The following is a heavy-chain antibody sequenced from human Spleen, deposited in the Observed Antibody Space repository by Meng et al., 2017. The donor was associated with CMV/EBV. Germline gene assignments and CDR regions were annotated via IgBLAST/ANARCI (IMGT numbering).Heavy chain of an antibody. J-gene: IGHJ5*02. D-gene: IGHD2-2*01. V-gene: IGHV5-51*01. CDR1: GYTFTSYW. CDR2: IYPADSDT. CDR3: ARQLDTRTWDNWFDP. Sequence: GESLKISCKGSGYTFTSYWIAWVRQTPGKGLEWMGIIYPADSDTKYSPSFQGQVTISADKSISTTYLQWSSLKASDTAIYYCARQLDTRTWDNWFDPWGQGTLVTVSS.